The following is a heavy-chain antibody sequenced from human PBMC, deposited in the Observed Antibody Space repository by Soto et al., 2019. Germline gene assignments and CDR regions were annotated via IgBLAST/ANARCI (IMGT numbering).Heavy chain of an antibody. J-gene: IGHJ4*02. CDR3: AKDRFYGDYLVSFYFDY. CDR2: ISGSGGST. V-gene: IGHV3-23*01. D-gene: IGHD4-17*01. CDR1: GFTFSSYA. Sequence: GGSLRLSCAASGFTFSSYAMSWVRQAPGKGLEWVSAISGSGGSTYYADSVKGRFTISRDNSKNTLYLQMNSLRAEDTAVYYCAKDRFYGDYLVSFYFDYWGQGYPVTVAS.